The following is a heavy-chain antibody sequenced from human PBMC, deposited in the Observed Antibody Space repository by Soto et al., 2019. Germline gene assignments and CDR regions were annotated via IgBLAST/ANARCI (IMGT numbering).Heavy chain of an antibody. Sequence: PSETQSLTCTVAGGSISSSSYYWGLIRKPPGKGLEGIGSIYYSGSTYYNPSLKSRVTISIETSKNQFSLKLSSVTAADTAVFYCARHKAHRNYYGSGTYFHFYASWGQGTLVTVSS. CDR3: ARHKAHRNYYGSGTYFHFYAS. V-gene: IGHV4-39*01. CDR1: GGSISSSSYY. D-gene: IGHD3-10*01. CDR2: IYYSGST. J-gene: IGHJ4*02.